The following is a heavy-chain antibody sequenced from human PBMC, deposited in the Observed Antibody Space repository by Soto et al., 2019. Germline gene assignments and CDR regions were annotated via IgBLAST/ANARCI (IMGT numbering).Heavy chain of an antibody. J-gene: IGHJ5*02. CDR1: GFSLSTSGVG. V-gene: IGHV2-5*02. D-gene: IGHD3-16*01. CDR3: AHSLYDYVWGTNWFDP. CDR2: IYWDDDK. Sequence: QITLKESGPTLVKPTQTLTLTCTFSGFSLSTSGVGVGWIRQPPGKALEWLALIYWDDDKRYSPSLKSRLTITKDTSKNPVVLTTTNMDPVDTATYYCAHSLYDYVWGTNWFDPWGQGTLVTVSS.